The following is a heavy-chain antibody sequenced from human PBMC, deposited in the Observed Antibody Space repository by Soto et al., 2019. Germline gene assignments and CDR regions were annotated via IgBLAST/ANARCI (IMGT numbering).Heavy chain of an antibody. CDR3: AILGGGVTSFDC. CDR2: IYYSGST. CDR1: GGSISSYY. Sequence: SETLSLTCTVSGGSISSYYWSWIRQPPGKGLEWIGYIYYSGSTNYNPSLKSRVTISVDTSKNQFSLKLSSVTAADTAVYYCAILGGGVTSFDCWGQGTLVTVSS. V-gene: IGHV4-59*01. J-gene: IGHJ4*02. D-gene: IGHD3-16*01.